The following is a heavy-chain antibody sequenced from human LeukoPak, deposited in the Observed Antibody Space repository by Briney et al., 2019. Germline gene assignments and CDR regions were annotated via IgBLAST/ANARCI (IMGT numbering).Heavy chain of an antibody. Sequence: GGSLRLSCAASGFTFSSYGMHWVRQAPGKGLEWVAVMSYDGSNKYYADSVKGRFTISRDNSKNTLYLLMNSLRAEDTAVYYCAKDPRPYSSSWHLLDYWGQGTLVTVSS. CDR1: GFTFSSYG. CDR2: MSYDGSNK. J-gene: IGHJ4*02. V-gene: IGHV3-30*18. D-gene: IGHD6-13*01. CDR3: AKDPRPYSSSWHLLDY.